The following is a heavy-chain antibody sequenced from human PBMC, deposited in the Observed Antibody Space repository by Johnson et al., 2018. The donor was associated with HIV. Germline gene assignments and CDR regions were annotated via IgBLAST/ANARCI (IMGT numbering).Heavy chain of an antibody. J-gene: IGHJ3*02. CDR2: IGTAGDT. CDR1: GFTFSSYD. V-gene: IGHV3-13*01. CDR3: AKTRTTVTTIDAFDI. Sequence: VQLVESGGGLVQPGGSLRLSCAASGFTFSSYDMHWVRQATGKGLEWVSAIGTAGDTYYPGSVKGRFPISRENAKNSLYLQMNSLRAEDTAVYYCAKTRTTVTTIDAFDIWGQGTMVTVSS. D-gene: IGHD4-17*01.